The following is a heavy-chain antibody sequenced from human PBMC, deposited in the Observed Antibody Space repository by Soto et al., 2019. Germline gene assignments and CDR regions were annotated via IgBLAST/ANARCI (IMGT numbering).Heavy chain of an antibody. D-gene: IGHD4-17*01. Sequence: QVQLVQSGAEMKKPGASVKVSCEASGYTFTSHGISWVRQAPGQGLEWIGWVSAYRGDTDHAQKVQGRVTMTTDTSTSTAYMELRSLRSDDTAVYYCARGRGDYATPDYWGQGTLVTVSS. V-gene: IGHV1-18*01. CDR2: VSAYRGDT. J-gene: IGHJ4*02. CDR3: ARGRGDYATPDY. CDR1: GYTFTSHG.